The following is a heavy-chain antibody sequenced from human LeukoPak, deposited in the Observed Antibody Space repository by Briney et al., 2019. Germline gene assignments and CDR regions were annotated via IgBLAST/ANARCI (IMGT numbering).Heavy chain of an antibody. CDR3: ARFAGWTIPAAIPYYYYYYMDV. CDR1: GGSISSHY. V-gene: IGHV4-59*11. Sequence: SETLSLTCTVPGGSISSHYWSWLRQPPGKGLGWIGYIYYSGSTNYNPSLKSRVTISVDTSKNQFSLKLSSVTAADTAVYYCARFAGWTIPAAIPYYYYYYMDVWGKGTTVTVSS. J-gene: IGHJ6*03. CDR2: IYYSGST. D-gene: IGHD2-2*02.